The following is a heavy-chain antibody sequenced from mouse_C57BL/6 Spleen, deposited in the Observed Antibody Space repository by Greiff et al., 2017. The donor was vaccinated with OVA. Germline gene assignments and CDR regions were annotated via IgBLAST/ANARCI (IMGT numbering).Heavy chain of an antibody. J-gene: IGHJ1*03. Sequence: QVTLKVSGPGILQSSQTLSLTCSFSGFSLSTSGMGVSWIRQPSGKGLEWLAHIYWDDDKRYNTSLKSRLTISKDTSRNHVFLKMNSVDTADTATYDCARDYGSSYGYFDDWGTGTTVTVSS. D-gene: IGHD1-1*01. V-gene: IGHV8-12*01. CDR2: IYWDDDK. CDR3: ARDYGSSYGYFDD. CDR1: GFSLSTSGMG.